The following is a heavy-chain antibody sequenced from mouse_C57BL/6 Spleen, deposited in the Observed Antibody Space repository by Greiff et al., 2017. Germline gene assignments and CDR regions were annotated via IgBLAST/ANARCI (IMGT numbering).Heavy chain of an antibody. D-gene: IGHD1-1*01. CDR1: GYTFTSYD. Sequence: QVQLQQSGPELVKPGASVKLSCKASGYTFTSYDINWVKQRPGQGLEWIGWIYPRDGSTKYNEKFKGKATLTVDTSSSTAYMELHSLTSEDSAVYFCAREGAHYGSSPWFAYWGQGTLVTVSA. J-gene: IGHJ3*01. CDR3: AREGAHYGSSPWFAY. CDR2: IYPRDGST. V-gene: IGHV1-85*01.